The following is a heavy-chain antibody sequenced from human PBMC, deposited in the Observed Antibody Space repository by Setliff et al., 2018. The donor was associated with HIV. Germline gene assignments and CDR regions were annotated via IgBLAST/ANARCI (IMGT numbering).Heavy chain of an antibody. CDR2: IYYSGST. J-gene: IGHJ4*02. CDR3: ATGLIMAPDY. D-gene: IGHD2-8*01. CDR1: GGSISSEY. V-gene: IGHV4-59*12. Sequence: SETLSLTCTVSGGSISSEYWSWIRQPPGKGLEWIGCIYYSGSTNYNPSLKSRVTISIGTSKNQFSLKLSSVTAADTAVYYCATGLIMAPDYWGQGSLVTVS.